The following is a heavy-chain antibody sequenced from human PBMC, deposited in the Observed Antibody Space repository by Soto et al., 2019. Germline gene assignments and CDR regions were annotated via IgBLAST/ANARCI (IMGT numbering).Heavy chain of an antibody. CDR2: ISYDGSNK. D-gene: IGHD3-22*01. Sequence: LRLSCAASGFTFSSYAMHWVRQAPGKGLEWVAVISYDGSNKYYADSVKGRFTISRDNSKNTLYLQMNSLRAEDTAVYYCARGTSPHYYYDSSGTSYGMDVWGQGTTVTSP. V-gene: IGHV3-30-3*01. CDR3: ARGTSPHYYYDSSGTSYGMDV. CDR1: GFTFSSYA. J-gene: IGHJ6*02.